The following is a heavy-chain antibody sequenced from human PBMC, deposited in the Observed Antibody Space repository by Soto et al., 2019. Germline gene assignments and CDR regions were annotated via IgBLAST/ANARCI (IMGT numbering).Heavy chain of an antibody. J-gene: IGHJ6*02. CDR3: ALSDFWSGLPQSYYYYGMDV. Sequence: PGGSLRLSCAASGFTFSSYSMNWVRQAPGKGLEWISYISSSSRRRYYADTVEGRFTISRDNAKNTLYLQMNSLRAEDTAVYYCALSDFWSGLPQSYYYYGMDVWGQGTTVTVSS. CDR2: ISSSSRRR. V-gene: IGHV3-48*01. D-gene: IGHD3-3*01. CDR1: GFTFSSYS.